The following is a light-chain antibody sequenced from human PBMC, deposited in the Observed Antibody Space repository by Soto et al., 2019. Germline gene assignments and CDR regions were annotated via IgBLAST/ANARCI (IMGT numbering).Light chain of an antibody. J-gene: IGLJ2*01. CDR3: SAYAGSNNLG. V-gene: IGLV2-8*01. CDR2: EVS. Sequence: QSALTQPPSASGSPGQSVTISCTGTSSDVGGYNYVSWYQQHPGKAPKLMIYEVSKRPSGVPDRFSGSKSGNTASLTVSGLQAEDEADYYGSAYAGSNNLGFGGGTKVTVL. CDR1: SSDVGGYNY.